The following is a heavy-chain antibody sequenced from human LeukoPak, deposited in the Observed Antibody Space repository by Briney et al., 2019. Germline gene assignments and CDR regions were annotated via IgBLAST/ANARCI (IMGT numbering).Heavy chain of an antibody. V-gene: IGHV4-38-2*01. Sequence: PSETLSLTCAVSGYSTSSGYYWGWIRQPPGKGLEWIGSIYHSGSTYYNPSLKSRVTISVDTSKNQFSLKLSSVTAADTAVYYCARYQWQRADYWGQGTLVTVSS. CDR2: IYHSGST. CDR3: ARYQWQRADY. D-gene: IGHD5-12*01. CDR1: GYSTSSGYY. J-gene: IGHJ4*02.